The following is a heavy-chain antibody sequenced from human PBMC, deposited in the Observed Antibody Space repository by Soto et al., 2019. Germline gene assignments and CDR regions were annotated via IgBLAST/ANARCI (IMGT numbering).Heavy chain of an antibody. CDR1: GGSISSGGYF. Sequence: QVQLQESGPGLVKPSQTLSLTCTVSGGSISSGGYFWSWIRQHPGKGLEWIGFIYYSGSTYYNPSLKSRXTXTVDTSKNQFSLKLSSVTAADTAVYYCAREGAAPYYYYGMDVWGQGTTVTVSS. D-gene: IGHD6-6*01. V-gene: IGHV4-31*03. CDR2: IYYSGST. J-gene: IGHJ6*02. CDR3: AREGAAPYYYYGMDV.